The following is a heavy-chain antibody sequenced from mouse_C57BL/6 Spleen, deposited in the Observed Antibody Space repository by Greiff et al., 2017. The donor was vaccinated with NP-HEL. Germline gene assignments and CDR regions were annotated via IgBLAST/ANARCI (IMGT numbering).Heavy chain of an antibody. Sequence: EVKVVESGAELVRPGASVKLSCTASGFNIKDDYMHWVKQRPEQGLEWIGWIDPENGDTEYASKFQGKATITADTSSNTAYLQLSSLTSEDTAVYYCTTRYYGPFAYWGQGTLVTVSA. J-gene: IGHJ3*01. CDR1: GFNIKDDY. CDR3: TTRYYGPFAY. CDR2: IDPENGDT. V-gene: IGHV14-4*01. D-gene: IGHD1-2*01.